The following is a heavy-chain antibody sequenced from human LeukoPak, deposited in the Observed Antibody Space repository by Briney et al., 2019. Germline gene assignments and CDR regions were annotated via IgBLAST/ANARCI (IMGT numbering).Heavy chain of an antibody. CDR1: GYPITTSYY. Sequence: SETLSLTCAVSGYPITTSYYRTWVRQSPEKGLEWIGSAHHTAGTYYNPSLKSRVTISLETSRSQFSLRLNSVTAADTAVYYCARDEPGGLHYWGQGTLVTVSS. D-gene: IGHD1-14*01. J-gene: IGHJ4*02. V-gene: IGHV4-38-2*02. CDR2: AHHTAGT. CDR3: ARDEPGGLHY.